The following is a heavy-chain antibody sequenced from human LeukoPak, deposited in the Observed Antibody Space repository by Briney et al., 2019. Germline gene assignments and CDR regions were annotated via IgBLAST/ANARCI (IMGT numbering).Heavy chain of an antibody. V-gene: IGHV3-23*01. CDR2: ISNGNT. CDR3: VREAGYCASVCLKSNWFDP. D-gene: IGHD2-21*02. CDR1: GFPFSNHA. Sequence: PGGSLRLSCAASGFPFSNHAMSWVRQPPGKGLEWVSAISNGNTYYADSVRGRFTISRDDSKNMVYLQMISLRDEDTALYYCVREAGYCASVCLKSNWFDPWGQGTLVTVSS. J-gene: IGHJ5*02.